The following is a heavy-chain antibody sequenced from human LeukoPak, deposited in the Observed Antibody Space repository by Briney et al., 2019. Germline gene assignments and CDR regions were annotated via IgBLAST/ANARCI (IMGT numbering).Heavy chain of an antibody. CDR3: AREDPYYDYVWGSYRYGYYFDY. D-gene: IGHD3-16*02. V-gene: IGHV4-4*07. J-gene: IGHJ4*02. CDR1: GGSISSYY. CDR2: LYTSGST. Sequence: SETLSLTCTVSGGSISSYYWSWIRQPAGRGLEWIGRLYTSGSTNYNPSLKSRVTMSLDTSKNQFSLKLSSVTAADTAVYYCAREDPYYDYVWGSYRYGYYFDYLGQGTLVTVSS.